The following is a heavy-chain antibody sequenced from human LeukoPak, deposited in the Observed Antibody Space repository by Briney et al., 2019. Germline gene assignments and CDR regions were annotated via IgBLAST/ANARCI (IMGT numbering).Heavy chain of an antibody. V-gene: IGHV3-11*01. Sequence: GGSLRLSCAASGFTFSDYYMSWIRQAPGKGLEWVSYISSSGSTIYYADSVKGRFTISRDNAKNSLYLQMNSLRAEDTAVYYCARVGYYDFWSGYQDDGAFDIWGQGTMVTVSS. D-gene: IGHD3-3*01. J-gene: IGHJ3*02. CDR3: ARVGYYDFWSGYQDDGAFDI. CDR1: GFTFSDYY. CDR2: ISSSGSTI.